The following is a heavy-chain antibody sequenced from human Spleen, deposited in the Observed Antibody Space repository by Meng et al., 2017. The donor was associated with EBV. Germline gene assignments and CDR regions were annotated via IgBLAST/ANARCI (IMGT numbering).Heavy chain of an antibody. Sequence: VQLPQWGAGRFKPSEAFAPTFAVFGWSLSGYHWSWIRQPPGMGLEWIGEIYHTGSTTYNSSLKRRVTLSLNTSNNQFSLNLSSVTAADTAVYYCARGAWDGSGTRPFDHWGQGTLVTVSS. J-gene: IGHJ4*02. CDR3: ARGAWDGSGTRPFDH. D-gene: IGHD3-10*01. CDR2: IYHTGST. CDR1: GWSLSGYH. V-gene: IGHV4-34*01.